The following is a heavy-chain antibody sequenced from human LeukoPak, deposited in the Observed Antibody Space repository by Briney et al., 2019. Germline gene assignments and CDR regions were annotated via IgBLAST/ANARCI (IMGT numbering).Heavy chain of an antibody. CDR1: GFTFSSYG. D-gene: IGHD5-18*01. V-gene: IGHV3-30*02. CDR3: AKERDTAMVTIDY. CDR2: IRYDGSNK. J-gene: IGHJ4*02. Sequence: GGSLRLSCAASGFTFSSYGMHWVRQAPGKGLKWVAFIRYDGSNKYYADSVKGRCTISRDNSKNTLYLQMNSLRAEDTAVYYCAKERDTAMVTIDYWGQGTLVTVSS.